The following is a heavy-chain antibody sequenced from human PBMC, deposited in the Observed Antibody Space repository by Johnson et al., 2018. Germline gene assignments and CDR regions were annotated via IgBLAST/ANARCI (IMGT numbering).Heavy chain of an antibody. CDR1: GFTFSSYD. V-gene: IGHV3-13*01. CDR2: IGTAGDT. Sequence: VQLVESGGGLVQPGGSLRLSCAASGFTFSSYDMHWVRQATGKGLEWVSAIGTAGDTYYPGSVKGRFTISRENAKNSLYLQMNSLGAGDTAVYYCARGGGGYCSSTNCYAEAFDIWGQGTMVTVSS. CDR3: ARGGGGYCSSTNCYAEAFDI. J-gene: IGHJ3*02. D-gene: IGHD2-2*01.